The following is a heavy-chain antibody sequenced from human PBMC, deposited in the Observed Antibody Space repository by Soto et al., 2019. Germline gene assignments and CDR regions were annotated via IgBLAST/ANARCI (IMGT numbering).Heavy chain of an antibody. V-gene: IGHV3-23*01. D-gene: IGHD3-3*01. CDR1: GFTFSSYA. Sequence: GGSLRLSCAASGFTFSSYAMSWVRQAPGKGLEWVSAISGSGGSTYYADSVKGRFTISRDNSKNTLYLQMNSLRAEDTAVYYCAKDKLPAITIFGVGAFDIWGQGTMVTVSS. CDR3: AKDKLPAITIFGVGAFDI. J-gene: IGHJ3*02. CDR2: ISGSGGST.